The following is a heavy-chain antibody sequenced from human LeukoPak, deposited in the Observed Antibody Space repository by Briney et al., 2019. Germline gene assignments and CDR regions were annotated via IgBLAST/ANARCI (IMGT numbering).Heavy chain of an antibody. V-gene: IGHV3-48*04. CDR2: ISSSGSTI. CDR1: GSTFSPFT. Sequence: GGSLRLSCAASGSTFSPFTFNWVRQAPGKGLEWVSYISSSGSTIYYADSVKGRFTISRDNAKNSLYLQMNSLRAEDTAVYYCAELGITMIGGVWGKGTTVTISS. D-gene: IGHD3-10*02. CDR3: AELGITMIGGV. J-gene: IGHJ6*04.